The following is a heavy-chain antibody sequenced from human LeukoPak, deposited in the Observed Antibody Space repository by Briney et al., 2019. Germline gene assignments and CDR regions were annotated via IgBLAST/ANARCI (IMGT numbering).Heavy chain of an antibody. V-gene: IGHV1-18*04. CDR2: ISGYTGNT. D-gene: IGHD3-16*01. Sequence: ASVKVSCKASGYTFTNYGITWVRQAPGQGLEWMGWISGYTGNTNYAQRLQGRVTMTTDTSTSTAFMELRSLRSDDTAVYYCAKDEALLLRLGKVEAFDVWGQGTRVTVSS. J-gene: IGHJ3*01. CDR1: GYTFTNYG. CDR3: AKDEALLLRLGKVEAFDV.